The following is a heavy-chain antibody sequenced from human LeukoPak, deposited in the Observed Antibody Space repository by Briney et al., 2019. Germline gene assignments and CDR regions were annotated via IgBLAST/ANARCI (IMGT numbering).Heavy chain of an antibody. CDR2: IYTSGST. D-gene: IGHD4-11*01. CDR1: GGSISSGSYY. J-gene: IGHJ4*02. CDR3: ARDYSNYILDY. Sequence: SETLSLTCTVSGGSISSGSYYWSWIRQPAGKGLEWIGRIYTSGSTNYNPSLKSRVTISVDTSKNQFSLKLSSVTAADTAVYYCARDYSNYILDYWGQGTLVTVSS. V-gene: IGHV4-61*02.